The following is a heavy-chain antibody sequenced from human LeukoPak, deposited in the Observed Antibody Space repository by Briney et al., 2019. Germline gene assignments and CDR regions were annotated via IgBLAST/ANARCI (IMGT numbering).Heavy chain of an antibody. CDR3: ATGLYHGSYYYHPYFDY. D-gene: IGHD3-22*01. Sequence: PGGSLRLSCVASGLTFSSDGMRWVRQAPGKGLEWVAVVSYDGRDKYYADSVKGRFTISRDNSQNTLYLQMNTLRAAATAVFYCATGLYHGSYYYHPYFDYCGQGTLVTVSS. CDR2: VSYDGRDK. CDR1: GLTFSSDG. J-gene: IGHJ4*02. V-gene: IGHV3-30*03.